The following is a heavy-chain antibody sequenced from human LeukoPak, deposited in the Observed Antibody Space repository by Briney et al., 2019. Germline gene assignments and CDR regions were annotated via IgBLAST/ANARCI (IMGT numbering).Heavy chain of an antibody. J-gene: IGHJ4*02. V-gene: IGHV3-23*01. Sequence: GGSLRLSCAASRFTFSTYAMSWVRQAPGKGLEWVSTISDSGGSTYYADSVKGRFTISRDSSKNTLFLQMNRLRPEDAAVYYCAKAPVTTCRGAYCYPFDYWGQGTLVTVSS. CDR1: RFTFSTYA. CDR2: ISDSGGST. CDR3: AKAPVTTCRGAYCYPFDY. D-gene: IGHD2-21*01.